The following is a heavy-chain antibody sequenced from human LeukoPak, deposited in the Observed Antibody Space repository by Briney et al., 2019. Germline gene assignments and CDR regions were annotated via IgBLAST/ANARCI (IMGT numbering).Heavy chain of an antibody. Sequence: SQTLSLTCTVSGGSITTGGYYWSWIRQPPGKGLEWIGYIYYSGSTYYNPSLRSRLTISVDTSQNQFSLKLNSVTAADTAGYYCARWFGESGLDYWGQGTLVTVSS. V-gene: IGHV4-31*03. CDR2: IYYSGST. D-gene: IGHD3-10*01. J-gene: IGHJ4*02. CDR3: ARWFGESGLDY. CDR1: GGSITTGGYY.